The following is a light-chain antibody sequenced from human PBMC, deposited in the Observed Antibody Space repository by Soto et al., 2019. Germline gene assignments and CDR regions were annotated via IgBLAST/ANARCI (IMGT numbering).Light chain of an antibody. CDR2: EVS. CDR3: SSYAGSNTWV. J-gene: IGLJ3*02. V-gene: IGLV2-8*01. CDR1: SGDVGRYNY. Sequence: QSVLTQPPSASGSPGQSVTISCTGTSGDVGRYNYVSWYQQHPRKAPKLLIYEVSKRPSGVPDRFSGSKSGNTASLTVSGLQAEDEDHYYCSSYAGSNTWVFGGGTKLTV.